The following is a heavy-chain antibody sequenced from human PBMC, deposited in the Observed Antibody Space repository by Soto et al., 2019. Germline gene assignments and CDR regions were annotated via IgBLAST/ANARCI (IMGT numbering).Heavy chain of an antibody. Sequence: QVQLVESGGGVVQPGRSLRLSCAASGITFSSYAMHWVRQAPGKGLEWVAVISYDGSNKYYADSVKGRFTISRDNSKNTLYLQMNSLRAEDTAVYYCARPSYGMDVWGQGTTVTVSS. CDR1: GITFSSYA. CDR2: ISYDGSNK. V-gene: IGHV3-30-3*01. J-gene: IGHJ6*02. CDR3: ARPSYGMDV.